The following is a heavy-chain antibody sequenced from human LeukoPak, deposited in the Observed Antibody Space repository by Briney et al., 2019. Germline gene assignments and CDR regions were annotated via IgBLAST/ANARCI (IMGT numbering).Heavy chain of an antibody. D-gene: IGHD1-26*01. CDR2: ISYSGST. CDR3: ARLTPYSGSPLGDY. V-gene: IGHV4-39*01. Sequence: SETLSLTCTVSGGSISSSSNFWGWIRQPPGKGLEWIGSISYSGSTYYNPSLKSRVTISVDTSKNQFSLKLSSVTATDTAVYYCARLTPYSGSPLGDYWGQGTLVTVSS. CDR1: GGSISSSSNF. J-gene: IGHJ4*02.